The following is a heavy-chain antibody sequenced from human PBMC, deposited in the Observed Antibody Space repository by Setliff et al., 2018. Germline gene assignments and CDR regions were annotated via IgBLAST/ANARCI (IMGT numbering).Heavy chain of an antibody. J-gene: IGHJ5*02. D-gene: IGHD2-21*01. CDR3: ARGRYWFAPNWFDP. CDR1: GGSISSQD. CDR2: IYYSGST. V-gene: IGHV4-59*06. Sequence: PSETLSLTCTVSGGSISSQDWSWIRQPPGKGLEWIGYIYYSGSTYYNPSLKSRVTISVDTSKNQFSLKLSSVTAADTAVYYCARGRYWFAPNWFDPWGQGTLVTVSS.